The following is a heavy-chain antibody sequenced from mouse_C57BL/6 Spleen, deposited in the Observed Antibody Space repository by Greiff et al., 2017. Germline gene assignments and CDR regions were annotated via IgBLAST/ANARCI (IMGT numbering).Heavy chain of an antibody. CDR2: ISSGSSTI. J-gene: IGHJ4*01. V-gene: IGHV5-17*01. D-gene: IGHD2-12*01. CDR3: AITYSYYAMDY. Sequence: EVQRVESGGGLVKPGGSLKLSCAASGFTFSDYGMHWVRQAPEKGLEWVAYISSGSSTIYYADTVKGRFTISRDNAKNTLFLQMTSLRSEDTAMYYCAITYSYYAMDYWGQGTSVTVSS. CDR1: GFTFSDYG.